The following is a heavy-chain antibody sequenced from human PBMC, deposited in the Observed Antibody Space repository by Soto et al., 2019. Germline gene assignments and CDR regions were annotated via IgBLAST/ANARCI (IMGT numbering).Heavy chain of an antibody. J-gene: IGHJ4*02. D-gene: IGHD3-22*01. CDR2: IIPIFGTA. V-gene: IGHV1-69*01. Sequence: QVQLVQSGAEVKKPGSSVKVSCKASGGTFSSYAISWVRQAPGQGLEWMGGIIPIFGTANYAQKFQGRVTIAADESTSTAYMELSSLRSEDTAVYYCARSPRSYYDSSGYLDYWGQGTLVTVSS. CDR3: ARSPRSYYDSSGYLDY. CDR1: GGTFSSYA.